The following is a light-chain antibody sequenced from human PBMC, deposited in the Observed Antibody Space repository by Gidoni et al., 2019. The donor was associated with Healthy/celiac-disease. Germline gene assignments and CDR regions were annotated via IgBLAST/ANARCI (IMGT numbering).Light chain of an antibody. CDR2: AAS. J-gene: IGKJ2*01. CDR3: QQSYSTPPEPT. Sequence: DLQMTPSPSSLSASVGDRVTITCRASQRISSYLNWYQQKPGKAPKLLIYAASSLQSGVPSRFSGSGSGTDFTLTISSLQPEDFATYYCQQSYSTPPEPTFGQGTKLEIK. V-gene: IGKV1-39*01. CDR1: QRISSY.